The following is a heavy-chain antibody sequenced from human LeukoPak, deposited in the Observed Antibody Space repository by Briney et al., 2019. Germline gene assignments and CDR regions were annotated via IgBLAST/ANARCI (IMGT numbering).Heavy chain of an antibody. D-gene: IGHD3-10*01. J-gene: IGHJ6*02. Sequence: PSETLSLTCTVSGGSTSSYYWSWIRQPAGKGLEWIGRIYTSGNTYYNPSLKSRVTMSVDTSKNQFSLKLSSVTAADTAVYYCARGSGTYYNPYYYGMDVWGQGTTVTVSS. CDR1: GGSTSSYY. CDR3: ARGSGTYYNPYYYGMDV. V-gene: IGHV4-4*07. CDR2: IYTSGNT.